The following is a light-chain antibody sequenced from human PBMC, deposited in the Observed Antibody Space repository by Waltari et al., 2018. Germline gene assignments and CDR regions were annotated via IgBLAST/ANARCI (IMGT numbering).Light chain of an antibody. CDR2: EVS. CDR3: SSYTGSSTYV. J-gene: IGLJ1*01. Sequence: QSALTQPASVSGSPGQSITISCTGTSSDVGGYNYVSCYQRPPGKAPKPMIYEVSNRPSGVSNRFSGSKSGNTASLTISGLQAEDEADYYCSSYTGSSTYVFGTGTKVTVL. CDR1: SSDVGGYNY. V-gene: IGLV2-14*01.